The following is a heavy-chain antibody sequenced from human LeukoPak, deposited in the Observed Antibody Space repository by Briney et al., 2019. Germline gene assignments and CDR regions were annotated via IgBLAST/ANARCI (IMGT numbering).Heavy chain of an antibody. D-gene: IGHD3-9*01. CDR1: GFTFDDYA. CDR2: ISWNGGSI. V-gene: IGHV3-9*01. J-gene: IGHJ4*02. CDR3: AKDKGDWLAQGFDY. Sequence: GGSLRLSCAASGFTFDDYAMHWVRQAPGKGLEWVSGISWNGGSIGYADSVKGRFTISRDNAKNSLYPQMNSLRAEDTALYYCAKDKGDWLAQGFDYWGQGTLVTVSS.